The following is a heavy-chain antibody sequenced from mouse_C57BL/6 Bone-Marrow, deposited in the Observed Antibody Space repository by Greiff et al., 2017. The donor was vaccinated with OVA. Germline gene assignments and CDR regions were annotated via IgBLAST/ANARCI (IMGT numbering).Heavy chain of an antibody. CDR1: GFNIKDDY. V-gene: IGHV14-4*01. CDR3: EGGVFAY. Sequence: VQLQQSGAELVRPGASVKLSCTASGFNIKDDYMHWVKQRPEQGLEWIGWIDPENGDTEYASKFQGKATITADTSSNTAYLQLSSVTSEDTAVYYCEGGVFAYWGQGTLVTVSA. J-gene: IGHJ3*01. CDR2: IDPENGDT.